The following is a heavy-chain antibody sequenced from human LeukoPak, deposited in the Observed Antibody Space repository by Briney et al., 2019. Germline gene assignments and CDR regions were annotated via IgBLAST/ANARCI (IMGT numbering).Heavy chain of an antibody. Sequence: PGRSLRLSCAASGFTFSSYGMHWVRQAPGKGLEWVAVMWYDGSNKYYADSVKGRFTISRDNSKNTLYLQMNSLRAEDTAVYYCASSYGDYGDYWGQGTLVTVSS. CDR3: ASSYGDYGDY. CDR2: MWYDGSNK. D-gene: IGHD4-17*01. V-gene: IGHV3-33*01. CDR1: GFTFSSYG. J-gene: IGHJ4*02.